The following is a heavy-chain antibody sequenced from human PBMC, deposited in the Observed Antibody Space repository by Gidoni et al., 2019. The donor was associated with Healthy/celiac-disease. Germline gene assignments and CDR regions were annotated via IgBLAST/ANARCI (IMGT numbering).Heavy chain of an antibody. Sequence: QVQLQQWGAGLLQPSETLSLTCAVYGGSFSGYYWSWIRQPPGKGLEWIGEINHSGSTNYNPSLKSRVTISVDTSKNQFSLKLSSVTAADTAVYYCARAWFGELSHYDYWGQGTLVTVSS. CDR1: GGSFSGYY. J-gene: IGHJ4*02. CDR2: INHSGST. V-gene: IGHV4-34*01. CDR3: ARAWFGELSHYDY. D-gene: IGHD3-10*01.